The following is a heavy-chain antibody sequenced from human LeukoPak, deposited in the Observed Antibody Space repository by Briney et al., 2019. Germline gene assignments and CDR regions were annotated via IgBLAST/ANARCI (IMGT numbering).Heavy chain of an antibody. D-gene: IGHD3-10*01. CDR1: GFTFSSYW. CDR3: ARGGEY. Sequence: GRSLRLSCEVSGFTFSSYWMNWVRQAPGKGLEWVANIKQDGSEKYYVDSVKGRFTISRDNARNSLYLQMDGLRVDDTAVYYCARGGEYWGQGTLVTVSS. V-gene: IGHV3-7*01. CDR2: IKQDGSEK. J-gene: IGHJ4*02.